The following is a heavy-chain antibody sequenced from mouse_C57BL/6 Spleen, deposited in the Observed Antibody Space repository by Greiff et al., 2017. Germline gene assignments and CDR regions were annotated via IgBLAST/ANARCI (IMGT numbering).Heavy chain of an antibody. J-gene: IGHJ3*01. CDR1: GYAFSSYW. Sequence: QVQLQQSGAELVKPGASVKISCKASGYAFSSYWMNWVKQRPGKGLEWIGQIYPGDGDTNYNGKFKGKATLTADKSSSTAYLQLSSLTSEDSAFYVCARGGYGSSYGGWFAYWGQGTLVTVSA. CDR3: ARGGYGSSYGGWFAY. CDR2: IYPGDGDT. V-gene: IGHV1-80*01. D-gene: IGHD1-1*01.